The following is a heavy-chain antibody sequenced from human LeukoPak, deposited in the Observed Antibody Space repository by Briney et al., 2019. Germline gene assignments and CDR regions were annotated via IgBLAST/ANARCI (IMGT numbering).Heavy chain of an antibody. V-gene: IGHV4-38-2*02. Sequence: PSETLSFTGNGFGYSISSDYYWGWIRQPPGKGLEWTATIYHDGSTNYNPSLKGRVIISLDTSKNKFSLKLTYVTAADTAVYYCARLGVIGRTFDYWGQGTLVTVSS. CDR2: IYHDGST. CDR1: GYSISSDYY. D-gene: IGHD1-14*01. CDR3: ARLGVIGRTFDY. J-gene: IGHJ4*02.